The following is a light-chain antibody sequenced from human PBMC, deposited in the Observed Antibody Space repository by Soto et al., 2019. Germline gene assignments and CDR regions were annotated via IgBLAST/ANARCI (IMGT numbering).Light chain of an antibody. J-gene: IGLJ2*01. CDR2: LNSDGSH. V-gene: IGLV4-69*01. CDR3: QTWGTGIQV. CDR1: SGHSSYA. Sequence: QLVLTQSPSASAYLGASVKLTCTLSSGHSSYAIAWHQQQPEKGPRYLMNLNSDGSHSKGDGIPDRFSGSSSGAERYLTISSLQSEDEADYYCQTWGTGIQVFGGGTKLTVL.